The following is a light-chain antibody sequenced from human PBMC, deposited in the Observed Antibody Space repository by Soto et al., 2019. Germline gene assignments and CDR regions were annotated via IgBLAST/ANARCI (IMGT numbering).Light chain of an antibody. CDR3: QQRSDWPLT. V-gene: IGKV3-11*01. CDR1: RNVDKF. CDR2: DVS. Sequence: ETVLTQSPATLSLSPGERAVVSCRASRNVDKFFAWYQQRPGQPPRLLIYDVSVRAAGVPARFTGSGSGTDFTLTISSLEPEDFAVYYCQQRSDWPLTFGGGTKLDI. J-gene: IGKJ4*01.